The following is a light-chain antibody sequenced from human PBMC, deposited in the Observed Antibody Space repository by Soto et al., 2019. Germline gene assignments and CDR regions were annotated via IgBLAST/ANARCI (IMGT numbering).Light chain of an antibody. Sequence: QTVVTQEQSFSVSPGGTVTLTCGLSSGSDSTSFYPSWYQQTPGQAPRALIYSTNTRSSGVPDRFSGSILGNKAALTITGAQADDESDYYCVLYMGGGIWVFGGGTKVTVL. CDR3: VLYMGGGIWV. CDR2: STN. CDR1: SGSDSTSFY. V-gene: IGLV8-61*01. J-gene: IGLJ3*02.